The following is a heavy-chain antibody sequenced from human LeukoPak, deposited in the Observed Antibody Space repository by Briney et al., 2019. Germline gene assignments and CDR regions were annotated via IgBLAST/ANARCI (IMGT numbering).Heavy chain of an antibody. D-gene: IGHD6-6*01. V-gene: IGHV3-23*01. CDR3: AKGRGYSSSSGIDY. CDR2: ISDSA. CDR1: GFTFSSYA. J-gene: IGHJ4*02. Sequence: SGGSLRLSCAASGFTFSSYAMSWVRQAPGKGLEWVSPISDSAYYADSVKGRFTISRDNSKNTLYLQMNSLRAEDTAVYYCAKGRGYSSSSGIDYWGQGTLVTVSS.